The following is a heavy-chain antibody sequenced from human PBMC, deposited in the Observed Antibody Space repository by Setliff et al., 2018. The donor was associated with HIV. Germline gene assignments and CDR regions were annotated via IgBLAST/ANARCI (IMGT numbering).Heavy chain of an antibody. CDR1: AYSFTSYW. D-gene: IGHD3-3*01. J-gene: IGHJ3*01. V-gene: IGHV5-51*01. CDR3: ARRPYYDSWSGHQAFDV. CDR2: IYPGDSGT. Sequence: PGESLKISCKGSAYSFTSYWIGWVRQMPGKGLEWMGIIYPGDSGTRYSPSFQGQVTISADKSISTAYVQWSGLKASDTAIYYCARRPYYDSWSGHQAFDVWGQGTMVTVS.